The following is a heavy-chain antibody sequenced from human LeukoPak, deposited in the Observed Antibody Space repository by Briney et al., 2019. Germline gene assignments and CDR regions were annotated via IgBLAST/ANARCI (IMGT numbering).Heavy chain of an antibody. D-gene: IGHD6-13*01. CDR2: IYYSGST. V-gene: IGHV4-59*12. CDR1: GGSISSYY. CDR3: ARVSSSWSDAFDI. Sequence: SETLSLTCTVSGGSISSYYWSWIRQPPGKGLEWIGYIYYSGSTNYNPSLKSRVTISVDTSKNRFPLKLSSVTAADTAVYYCARVSSSWSDAFDIWGQGTMVTVSS. J-gene: IGHJ3*02.